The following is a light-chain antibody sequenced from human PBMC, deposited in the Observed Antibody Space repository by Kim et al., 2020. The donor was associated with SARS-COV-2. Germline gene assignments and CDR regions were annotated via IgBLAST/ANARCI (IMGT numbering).Light chain of an antibody. CDR2: GKN. CDR3: NSRDSNDNVV. CDR1: SLRSYY. V-gene: IGLV3-19*01. Sequence: SSELTQDPAVSVALEQTVRTTCQGDSLRSYYATWYQQKPGQAPIVVIYGKNNRPSGIPDRFSGSSSGNTASLTITGTQAGDEADYYCNSRDSNDNVVFGGGTQLTVL. J-gene: IGLJ2*01.